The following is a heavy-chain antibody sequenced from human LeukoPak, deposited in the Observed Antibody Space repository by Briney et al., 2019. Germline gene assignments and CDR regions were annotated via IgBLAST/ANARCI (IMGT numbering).Heavy chain of an antibody. J-gene: IGHJ3*02. D-gene: IGHD3-22*01. CDR1: GYSFTNYW. CDR2: IYPGDPDT. V-gene: IGHV5-51*01. CDR3: ARPGSYYYDSNGAFDI. Sequence: GESLKISCKGSGYSFTNYWIGWVRQMPGKGLEWMGIIYPGDPDTRYSPSFQGQVTISADKSISTAYLQWSSLKASDTAMYYCARPGSYYYDSNGAFDIWGQGTMVTVSS.